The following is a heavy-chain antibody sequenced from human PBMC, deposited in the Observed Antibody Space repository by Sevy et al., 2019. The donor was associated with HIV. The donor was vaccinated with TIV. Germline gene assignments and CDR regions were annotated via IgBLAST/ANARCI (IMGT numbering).Heavy chain of an antibody. CDR2: INHSGST. Sequence: SETLSLTCAVYDGSFSGYYWSWIRQPPGKGLEWIGEINHSGSTNYNPSLKSRVIISVDTSKNQFSLKLSSVTAADTAVYYCARGAEIAVSGTAYFDYWGQGTLVTVSS. J-gene: IGHJ4*02. D-gene: IGHD6-19*01. CDR1: DGSFSGYY. V-gene: IGHV4-34*01. CDR3: ARGAEIAVSGTAYFDY.